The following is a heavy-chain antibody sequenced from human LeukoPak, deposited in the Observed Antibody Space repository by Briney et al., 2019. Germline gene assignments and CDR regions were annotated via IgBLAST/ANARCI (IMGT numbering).Heavy chain of an antibody. Sequence: PGGSLRLSCAASGFTFSSYAMSWVRQAPGKGLEWVSLISGSGGNTYYADSVKGRFTISRDNSKNTLYLQMNSLRAEDTAVYYCAKEETTFGGVIVKHFQHWGQGTLVTVSS. J-gene: IGHJ1*01. CDR1: GFTFSSYA. V-gene: IGHV3-23*01. D-gene: IGHD3-16*02. CDR2: ISGSGGNT. CDR3: AKEETTFGGVIVKHFQH.